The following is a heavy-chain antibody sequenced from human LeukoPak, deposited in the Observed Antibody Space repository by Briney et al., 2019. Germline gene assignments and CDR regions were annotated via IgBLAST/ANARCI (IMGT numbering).Heavy chain of an antibody. CDR3: TYTERDGFIGDY. J-gene: IGHJ4*02. Sequence: SGGSLRLSCAASGFTFSSYAMSWFRQAPGKGLEWVGFIRSKAYGGTTEYAASVKGRFTISRDDSKSIAYLQMNSLKTEDTAVYYCTYTERDGFIGDYWGQGTLVTVSS. V-gene: IGHV3-49*03. CDR1: GFTFSSYA. D-gene: IGHD3-16*02. CDR2: IRSKAYGGTT.